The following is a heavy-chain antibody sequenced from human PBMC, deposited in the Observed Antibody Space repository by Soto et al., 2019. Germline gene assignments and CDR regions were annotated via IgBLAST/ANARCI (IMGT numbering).Heavy chain of an antibody. V-gene: IGHV1-24*01. Sequence: ASVKVSCKVSGYTLTELSMHWVRQAPGKGLEWMGGFDPEDGETIYAQKFQGRVTMTEDTSTDTAYMELSSLRSEDTAVYYCATDLIRDTATVINDYWGQGTLVTVSS. J-gene: IGHJ4*02. D-gene: IGHD5-18*01. CDR1: GYTLTELS. CDR2: FDPEDGET. CDR3: ATDLIRDTATVINDY.